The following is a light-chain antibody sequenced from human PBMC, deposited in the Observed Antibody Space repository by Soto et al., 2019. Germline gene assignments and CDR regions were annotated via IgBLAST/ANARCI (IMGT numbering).Light chain of an antibody. CDR2: GAS. CDR1: QSVSSN. CDR3: QQYNNWPPGT. V-gene: IGKV3-15*01. Sequence: EIVMTQSPATLSVSPGERATLSCRASQSVSSNLAWYQQKPGQAPRLLIYGASTSATGIPARFSGSGSGTEFTLTISSLQSEDFAVYYCQQYNNWPPGTFGQGTKAEIK. J-gene: IGKJ1*01.